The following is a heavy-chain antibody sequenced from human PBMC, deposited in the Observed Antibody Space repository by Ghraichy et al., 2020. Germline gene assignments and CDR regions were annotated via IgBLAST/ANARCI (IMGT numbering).Heavy chain of an antibody. D-gene: IGHD3-22*01. Sequence: LSLTCAVYDGSSSDYYWSWVRQPPGKGLEWNGEINPSGGTTYNPSLNSRVTMSLGTSKKQFSLKLSSVTAADTAVYYCARRTYYYDNSHLASDSWGQGTLVTVSS. CDR3: ARRTYYYDNSHLASDS. CDR1: DGSSSDYY. CDR2: INPSGGT. V-gene: IGHV4-34*01. J-gene: IGHJ4*02.